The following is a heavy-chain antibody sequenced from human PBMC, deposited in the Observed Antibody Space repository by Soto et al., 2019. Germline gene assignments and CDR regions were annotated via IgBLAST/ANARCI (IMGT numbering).Heavy chain of an antibody. Sequence: ASVNVSCTASGYTFTGYYMHWVRQAPGQELEWMGWINPNSGGTNYAQKFQGWVTMTRDTSISTAYMELSRLRSDDTAVYYCARAYYDSSGLDVWGQGTTVTVSS. V-gene: IGHV1-2*04. J-gene: IGHJ6*02. CDR2: INPNSGGT. CDR3: ARAYYDSSGLDV. D-gene: IGHD3-22*01. CDR1: GYTFTGYY.